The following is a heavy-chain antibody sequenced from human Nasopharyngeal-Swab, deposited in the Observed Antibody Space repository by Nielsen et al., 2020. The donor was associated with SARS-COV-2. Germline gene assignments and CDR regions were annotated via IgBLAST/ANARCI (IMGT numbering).Heavy chain of an antibody. Sequence: IRQFRSGGLERRGRTYYRSKWYNDYAVSVKIRITINPDTSKNQFSLHLNSVTPEGTAVYYCARARGAYGDYYYYYYTDVWGKGTTVTVSS. D-gene: IGHD4-17*01. CDR2: TYYRSKWYN. J-gene: IGHJ6*03. V-gene: IGHV6-1*01. CDR3: ARARGAYGDYYYYYYTDV.